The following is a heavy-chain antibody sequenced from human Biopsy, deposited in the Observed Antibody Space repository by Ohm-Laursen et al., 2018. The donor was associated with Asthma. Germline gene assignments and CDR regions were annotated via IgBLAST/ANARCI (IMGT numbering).Heavy chain of an antibody. J-gene: IGHJ6*02. V-gene: IGHV1-69*06. Sequence: SSVKVSCKASGGTFGNYAISWVRQAPGLGLEWMGGISPVFGSTNIAQKFQGRVTISADIFTKTAYLEVSSLKSDDTAVYYCASPSSSREILYYYYNMDIWGQGTTVTV. CDR2: ISPVFGST. CDR1: GGTFGNYA. CDR3: ASPSSSREILYYYYNMDI. D-gene: IGHD6-13*01.